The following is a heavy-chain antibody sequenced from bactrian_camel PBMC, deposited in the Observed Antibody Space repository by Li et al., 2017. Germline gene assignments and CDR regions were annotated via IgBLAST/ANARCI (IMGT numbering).Heavy chain of an antibody. Sequence: HVQLVESGGGSVQAGGSLRLACTFSGDTYERYVVVWFRQAPGRRREGVALMDRNTNTEYATSVKGRFTISEDSSKNEILLEMNDLRPEDTAMYYCATLMVEGSCAVVTAMDDWGKGTQVTVS. D-gene: IGHD6*01. V-gene: IGHV3S55*01. CDR2: MDRNTNT. CDR1: GDTYERYV. J-gene: IGHJ7*01.